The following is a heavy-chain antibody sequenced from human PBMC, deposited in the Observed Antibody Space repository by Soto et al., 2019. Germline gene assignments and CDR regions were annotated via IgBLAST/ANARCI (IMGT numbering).Heavy chain of an antibody. CDR1: GYTFTGYY. V-gene: IGHV1-2*02. Sequence: QVQLVQSGAEVKKPGASVKVSCKASGYTFTGYYMHWVRQAPGQGLEWMGWINPNSGGTNYAQKFQGGVTMTRDTSISTAYMELSRLRSDDTAGYYCARDFQQLVPGNWFDPWGQGTLVTVSS. J-gene: IGHJ5*02. CDR2: INPNSGGT. CDR3: ARDFQQLVPGNWFDP. D-gene: IGHD6-13*01.